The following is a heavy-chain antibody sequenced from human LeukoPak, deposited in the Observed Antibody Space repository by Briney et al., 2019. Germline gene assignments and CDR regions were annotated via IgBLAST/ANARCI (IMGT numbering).Heavy chain of an antibody. D-gene: IGHD5-18*01. CDR1: GGSISSGTDY. CDR3: ARGRGYSYGPIDY. V-gene: IGHV4-61*02. Sequence: SETLSLTCTVSGGSISSGTDYWSWIRQPAGKELEWIGRISSSGSTNYNPSLKSRVTISVDTSKNQFSLRLSSVTAADTAVYYCARGRGYSYGPIDYWGQGTLVTVSS. CDR2: ISSSGST. J-gene: IGHJ4*02.